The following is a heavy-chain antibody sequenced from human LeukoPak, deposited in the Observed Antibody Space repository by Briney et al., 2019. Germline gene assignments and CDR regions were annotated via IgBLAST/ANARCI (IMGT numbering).Heavy chain of an antibody. D-gene: IGHD6-13*01. CDR3: ARGKLAAPGRTGYNRFDP. J-gene: IGHJ5*02. CDR2: INPSSGGT. CDR1: GYTFTGYY. V-gene: IGHV1-2*02. Sequence: ASVSLSCKASGYTFTGYYIHWVRQAPGQGLEWMGWINPSSGGTNYAQKFQGRVTMPRVTSITTAYMDLSGLRSDDTAIYYCARGKLAAPGRTGYNRFDPWGQGTLVTVTS.